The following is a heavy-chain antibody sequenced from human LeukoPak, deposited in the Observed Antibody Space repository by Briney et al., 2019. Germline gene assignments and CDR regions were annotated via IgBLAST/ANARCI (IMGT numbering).Heavy chain of an antibody. Sequence: KPSETLSLTCTVSGGSISSYYWSWIRQPAGKGLEWIGRIYTSGSTNYNPSLKSRVTMSVDTSKNQFSLKLSSVTAADTAVYYCARANGKGYCSGGSCYFPRPAKSYYFDYWGQGTLVTVSS. D-gene: IGHD2-15*01. CDR1: GGSISSYY. V-gene: IGHV4-4*07. CDR3: ARANGKGYCSGGSCYFPRPAKSYYFDY. CDR2: IYTSGST. J-gene: IGHJ4*02.